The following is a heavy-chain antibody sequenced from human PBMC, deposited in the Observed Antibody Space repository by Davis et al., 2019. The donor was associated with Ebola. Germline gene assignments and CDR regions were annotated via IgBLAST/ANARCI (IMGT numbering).Heavy chain of an antibody. D-gene: IGHD5-12*01. CDR2: TYYKSKWYN. CDR3: ARGWLRSGFDS. Sequence: HSQTLSLTCAISGDSVSTAGWNWIRQSPSRGLEWLGRTYYKSKWYNDYAASVKSRITINPDTSKNQFSLQLTSVTPEDTAVYYCARGWLRSGFDSWGQGAPVTVSS. V-gene: IGHV6-1*01. J-gene: IGHJ4*02. CDR1: GDSVSTAG.